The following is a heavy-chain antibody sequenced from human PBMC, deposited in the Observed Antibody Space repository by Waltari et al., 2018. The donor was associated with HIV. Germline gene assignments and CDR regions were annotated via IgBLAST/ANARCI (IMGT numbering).Heavy chain of an antibody. Sequence: QVPLLQSGAEVKKPGASVKVSCQLSGYSLADSSLHSVIQAPGEGVEWMGDVRFEDHESIYVQSVQGRANMTEDTATETAYMELMCLTSEDTTIYFCATGHVLVWSFDIWGQGSMGTVSS. CDR1: GYSLADSS. V-gene: IGHV1-24*01. J-gene: IGHJ3*02. D-gene: IGHD2-21*01. CDR2: VRFEDHES. CDR3: ATGHVLVWSFDI.